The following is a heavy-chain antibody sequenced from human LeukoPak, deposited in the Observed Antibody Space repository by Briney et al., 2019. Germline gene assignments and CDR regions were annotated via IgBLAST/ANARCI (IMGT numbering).Heavy chain of an antibody. CDR2: ISYDGSNK. Sequence: GRSLRLSCAASGFTFSSYGMHWVRQAPGKGLEWVAVISYDGSNKYYADSVKGRFTISRDNSKNTLYLQMNSLRAEDTAVYYCAKGKWQTGGPKGYWGQGTLVTVSS. J-gene: IGHJ4*02. CDR3: AKGKWQTGGPKGY. V-gene: IGHV3-30*18. CDR1: GFTFSSYG. D-gene: IGHD5-12*01.